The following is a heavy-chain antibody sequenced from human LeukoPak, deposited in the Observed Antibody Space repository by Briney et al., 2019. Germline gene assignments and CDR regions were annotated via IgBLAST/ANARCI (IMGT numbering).Heavy chain of an antibody. CDR2: IVVGSGNT. J-gene: IGHJ4*02. CDR3: AADPGGYDPLSFDY. CDR1: GFTFTSSA. D-gene: IGHD5-12*01. V-gene: IGHV1-58*02. Sequence: SVKVSCKASGFTFTSSAMQWVRQARGQRLEWIGWIVVGSGNTNYAQKFQERVTITRDMSTSTAYMELSSLRSEDTAVYYCAADPGGYDPLSFDYWGQGTLVTVSS.